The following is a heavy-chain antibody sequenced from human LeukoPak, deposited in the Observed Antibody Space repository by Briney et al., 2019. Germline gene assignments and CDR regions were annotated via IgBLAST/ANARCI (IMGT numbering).Heavy chain of an antibody. V-gene: IGHV5-51*01. D-gene: IGHD2-15*01. CDR2: IYPGDSDT. Sequence: GESLQISCKGSGYIFTNYWIAWVRQRPGKGLEWMGIIYPGDSDTRYSPSFQGQVTISADKSISTAYLQWSSLKASDTAMYYCARVGSEDWFDPWGQGTLVTVSS. CDR3: ARVGSEDWFDP. J-gene: IGHJ5*02. CDR1: GYIFTNYW.